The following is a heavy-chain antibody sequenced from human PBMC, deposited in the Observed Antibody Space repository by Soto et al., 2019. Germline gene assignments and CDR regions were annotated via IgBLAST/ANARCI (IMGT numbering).Heavy chain of an antibody. CDR1: GYTFTAYY. D-gene: IGHD4-17*01. CDR2: INPNSGGT. V-gene: IGHV1-2*02. CDR3: ARAGDDYGNFGY. J-gene: IGHJ4*02. Sequence: GASVKVSCKASGYTFTAYYVHWVRQAPGQGLEWMGWINPNSGGTNYAQKFQGEFTMTSDTSISTAYMELSSLRSDDTAVYYCARAGDDYGNFGYWGQGTLVTVSS.